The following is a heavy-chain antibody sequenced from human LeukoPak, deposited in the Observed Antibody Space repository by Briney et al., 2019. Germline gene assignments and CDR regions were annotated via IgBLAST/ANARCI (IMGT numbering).Heavy chain of an antibody. V-gene: IGHV2-70*11. CDR1: GFSLSTSGMC. CDR3: ARTYASRAYYYGGFDY. CDR2: IEWDDDK. Sequence: SGPTLVNPTQTLRLTCTFSGFSLSTSGMCVTWIRQPPGKALEWLSRIEWDDDKYYNTSLKTRLTISKETSKPEMVLTMTNTYPVATATYSSARTYASRAYYYGGFDYWGQGTLVTVSS. D-gene: IGHD3-22*01. J-gene: IGHJ4*02.